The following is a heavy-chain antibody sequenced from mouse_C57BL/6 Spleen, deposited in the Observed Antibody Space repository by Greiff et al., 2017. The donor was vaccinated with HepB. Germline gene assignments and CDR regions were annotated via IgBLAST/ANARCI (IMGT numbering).Heavy chain of an antibody. Sequence: ESGPGLVKPSQSLSLTCSVTGYSITSGYYWNWIRQFPGNKLEWMGYISYDGSNNYNPSLKNRISITRDTSKNQFFLKLNSVTTEDTATYYCARYYGSIFDYWGQGTTLTVSS. CDR1: GYSITSGYY. CDR3: ARYYGSIFDY. J-gene: IGHJ2*01. D-gene: IGHD1-1*01. V-gene: IGHV3-6*01. CDR2: ISYDGSN.